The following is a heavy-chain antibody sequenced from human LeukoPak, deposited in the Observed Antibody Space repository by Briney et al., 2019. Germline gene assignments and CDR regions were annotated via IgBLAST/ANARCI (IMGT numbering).Heavy chain of an antibody. V-gene: IGHV3-7*01. J-gene: IGHJ5*02. CDR3: ARLMGGVTTYDL. Sequence: GGSLRLSCAASGFIFNNYWMSWGRQAPGKGLEWVASIRPDGSGDFHMDSVKGRFTISRDNAEKSLSLQMNSLRAEDTAIYYCARLMGGVTTYDLWGQGNLVTVSS. D-gene: IGHD4-11*01. CDR1: GFIFNNYW. CDR2: IRPDGSGD.